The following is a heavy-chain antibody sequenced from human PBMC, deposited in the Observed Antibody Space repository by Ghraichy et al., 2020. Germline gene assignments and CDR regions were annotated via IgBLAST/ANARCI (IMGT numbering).Heavy chain of an antibody. CDR2: ISSSSSTI. V-gene: IGHV3-48*02. Sequence: GGSLRLSCAASGFTFSSYSMNWVRQAPGKGLEWVSYISSSSSTIYYADSVKGRFTISRDNAKNSLYLQMNSLRDEDTAVYYCARDRRGTGIEPKGWTLPNWFDPWGQGTLVTVSS. J-gene: IGHJ5*02. D-gene: IGHD6-13*01. CDR1: GFTFSSYS. CDR3: ARDRRGTGIEPKGWTLPNWFDP.